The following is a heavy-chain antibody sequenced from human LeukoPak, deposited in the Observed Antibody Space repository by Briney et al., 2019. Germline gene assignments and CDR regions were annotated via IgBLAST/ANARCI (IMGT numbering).Heavy chain of an antibody. CDR3: AREKYSSPGSDY. CDR1: GYTFTSFF. J-gene: IGHJ4*02. D-gene: IGHD6-6*01. Sequence: ASVKVSCKASGYTFTSFFMHWVRQAPGQGLEWMGIINPSGGSTTYAQKFQGRVTMTRDTSTSTVYMELSSLRSEDTAVYYCAREKYSSPGSDYWGQGTLVTVSS. V-gene: IGHV1-46*01. CDR2: INPSGGST.